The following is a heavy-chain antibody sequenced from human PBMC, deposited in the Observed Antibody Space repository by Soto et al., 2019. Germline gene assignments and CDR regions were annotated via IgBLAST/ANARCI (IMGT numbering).Heavy chain of an antibody. V-gene: IGHV1-2*02. CDR2: INAKNGAT. Sequence: QVQLVQSGAEVRKPGASVKVSCTASGYIFSGNYLHWVRRAPGQGLEWMAWINAKNGATNYAQKFRGRATVTRDTSISTTYLELSGLTSDATAVYYCARAREDSSGWFDHWGQGTQVTVSP. CDR3: ARAREDSSGWFDH. CDR1: GYIFSGNY. D-gene: IGHD6-19*01. J-gene: IGHJ5*02.